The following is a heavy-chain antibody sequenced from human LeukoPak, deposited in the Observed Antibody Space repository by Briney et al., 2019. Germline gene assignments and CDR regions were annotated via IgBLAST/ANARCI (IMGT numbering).Heavy chain of an antibody. CDR3: TRDHCTSINCYEYNYYGMDV. D-gene: IGHD2-2*01. Sequence: EASLKVSCKASGYTFTAYYIHWVRRAPGQGLEWMGWINPNSGGTESAQKVQGRVTMTRDTSISTAYMELSRLRSDDTAVYYCTRDHCTSINCYEYNYYGMDVWGQGTTVTVSS. CDR1: GYTFTAYY. CDR2: INPNSGGT. V-gene: IGHV1-2*02. J-gene: IGHJ6*02.